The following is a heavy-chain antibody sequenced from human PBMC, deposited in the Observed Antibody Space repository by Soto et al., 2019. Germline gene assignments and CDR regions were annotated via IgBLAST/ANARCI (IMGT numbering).Heavy chain of an antibody. CDR1: GYSISSSNW. V-gene: IGHV4-28*03. J-gene: IGHJ6*02. D-gene: IGHD7-27*01. Sequence: SETLSLTCAVSGYSISSSNWWGCIRQPPGKGLEWIGYIYYSGTTYYNPSLKSRVTMSVDTSKNQFSLKLSSVTAADTAVYYCARESITGDLLYYYYGMDVWGQGTTVT. CDR2: IYYSGTT. CDR3: ARESITGDLLYYYYGMDV.